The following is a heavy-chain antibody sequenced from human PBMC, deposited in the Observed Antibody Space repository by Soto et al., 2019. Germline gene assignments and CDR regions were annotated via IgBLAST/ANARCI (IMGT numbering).Heavy chain of an antibody. CDR1: GFTFSDYY. J-gene: IGHJ4*02. CDR2: ISNSGRTL. CDR3: ARDLVAVSGGVYSSSSGGYFFDF. V-gene: IGHV3-11*01. D-gene: IGHD6-6*01. Sequence: QVQLVESGGGLVKSGGSLRLSCAASGFTFSDYYMIWIRQAPGKGLEWVSYISNSGRTLYYADSMKGRFTISRDNARNSLFLQMNSLRSDDTAVYYCARDLVAVSGGVYSSSSGGYFFDFWGQGTLVTVSS.